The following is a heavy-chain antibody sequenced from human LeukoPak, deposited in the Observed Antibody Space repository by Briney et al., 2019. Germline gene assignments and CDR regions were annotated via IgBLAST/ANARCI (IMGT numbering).Heavy chain of an antibody. D-gene: IGHD4-23*01. J-gene: IGHJ4*02. V-gene: IGHV1-2*02. CDR2: INPNGGGT. CDR3: AKFLSVYGGLY. CDR1: GYIFSDYY. Sequence: SVPVSCRASGYIFSDYYMYWVRKAPRQGLEWMGWINPNGGGTNYAQKFQGRVTMTRDTSISTAYMELSRLTSDDTADYYCAKFLSVYGGLYWGQGALVTVSS.